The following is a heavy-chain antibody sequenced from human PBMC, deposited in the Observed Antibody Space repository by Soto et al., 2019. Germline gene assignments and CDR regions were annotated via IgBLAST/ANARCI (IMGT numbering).Heavy chain of an antibody. CDR1: GFTFSSYA. J-gene: IGHJ4*02. CDR2: ISGSGTNR. Sequence: EVQLLESGGGLVQHGGSLRLSCAASGFTFSSYAMTWVRQAPGKGLEWVSAISGSGTNRYYADSVKGRFTISRDNSKNTLYLQMNSLRAEDTAVYYCAKDRVDYGDYRGLDYWGQGTLVTVSS. D-gene: IGHD4-17*01. V-gene: IGHV3-23*01. CDR3: AKDRVDYGDYRGLDY.